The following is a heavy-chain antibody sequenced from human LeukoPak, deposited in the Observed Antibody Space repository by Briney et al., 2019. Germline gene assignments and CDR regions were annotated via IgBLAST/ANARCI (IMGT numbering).Heavy chain of an antibody. Sequence: GGSLRLSCAASGFTFSSYARSWVRQAPGKGLEWVSAISGSGGSTYYADAVKGRFTISRDNSKNTLYLQMNSLRAEDTAVYYCAVGGVAAGTNWFDPWGQGTLVTVSS. D-gene: IGHD6-13*01. CDR3: AVGGVAAGTNWFDP. CDR1: GFTFSSYA. J-gene: IGHJ5*02. CDR2: ISGSGGST. V-gene: IGHV3-23*01.